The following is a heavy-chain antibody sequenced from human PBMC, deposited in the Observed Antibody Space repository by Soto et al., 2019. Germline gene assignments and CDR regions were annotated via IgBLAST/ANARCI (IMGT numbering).Heavy chain of an antibody. CDR2: ISTGSSTI. D-gene: IGHD1-26*01. Sequence: PGGSLRLSCRASGFTLSDYEMHWVRQAPGKGLEWVSYISTGSSTIYYADSVRGRFTISRDNAENSLFLEMKSLRPEDTAVYHCARVRAGAANGYYGMDVWGQGTTVTVSS. J-gene: IGHJ6*02. V-gene: IGHV3-48*03. CDR3: ARVRAGAANGYYGMDV. CDR1: GFTLSDYE.